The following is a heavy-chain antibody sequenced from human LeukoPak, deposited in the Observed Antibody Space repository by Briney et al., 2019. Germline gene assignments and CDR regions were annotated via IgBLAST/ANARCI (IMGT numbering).Heavy chain of an antibody. V-gene: IGHV1-46*01. J-gene: IGHJ4*02. CDR1: GYTFTSYY. CDR3: ARDPHYDFWSGYSDY. D-gene: IGHD3-3*01. Sequence: ASVKVSCKASGYTFTSYYMHWVRQAPAQGLEGMGVINPSGGSTSYAQKFQGRVTMTRDTSTSTVYMELSSLRSEDTAVYYCARDPHYDFWSGYSDYWGQGTLVTVSS. CDR2: INPSGGST.